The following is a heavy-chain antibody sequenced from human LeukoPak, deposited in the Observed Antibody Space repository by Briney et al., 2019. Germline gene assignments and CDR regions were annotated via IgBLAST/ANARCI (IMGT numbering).Heavy chain of an antibody. J-gene: IGHJ4*02. CDR3: ARHNGWYYYDSSGYSDY. V-gene: IGHV4-39*01. CDR1: GGSKSSSSYY. Sequence: SETLTLTCTVSGGSKSSSSYYWGWIRQPPGKGLEWIGSIYYSGSTYYNPSLKSRVTISVDTSKNQFSLKLSSVTAADTAVYYCARHNGWYYYDSSGYSDYWGQGTLVTVSS. CDR2: IYYSGST. D-gene: IGHD3-22*01.